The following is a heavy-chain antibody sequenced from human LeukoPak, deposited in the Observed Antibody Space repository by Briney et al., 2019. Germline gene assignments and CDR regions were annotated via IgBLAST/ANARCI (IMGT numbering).Heavy chain of an antibody. V-gene: IGHV3-7*03. Sequence: GGSLRLSCVVSGFIFSDYWMSWVRQAPGKGLEWVANIKQDGSAKHYVDSVKGRFTISRDNSKNTLYLQMNSLRAEDTAIYYCAKDRRLPWDYFDSWGQGTLVTVSS. CDR2: IKQDGSAK. J-gene: IGHJ4*02. CDR3: AKDRRLPWDYFDS. CDR1: GFIFSDYW. D-gene: IGHD5-12*01.